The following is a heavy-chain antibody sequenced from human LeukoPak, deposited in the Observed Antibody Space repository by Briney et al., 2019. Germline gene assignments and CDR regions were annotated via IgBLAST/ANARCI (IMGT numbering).Heavy chain of an antibody. Sequence: GGSLRLSCAASGFTFSKAWMSWVRQAPGKGLEWVGRIKSKTDGGTTDYAAPVKGRFTISRDDSKNTLYLQMNSLKTEDTAVYYCTTGGETKLLYRVAWYYWGQGTLVTVSS. CDR2: IKSKTDGGTT. J-gene: IGHJ4*02. CDR3: TTGGETKLLYRVAWYY. V-gene: IGHV3-15*01. D-gene: IGHD2-2*02. CDR1: GFTFSKAW.